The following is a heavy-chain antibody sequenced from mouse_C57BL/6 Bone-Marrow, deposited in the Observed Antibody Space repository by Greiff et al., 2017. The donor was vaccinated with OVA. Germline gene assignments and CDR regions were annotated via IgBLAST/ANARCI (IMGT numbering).Heavy chain of an antibody. V-gene: IGHV5-16*01. J-gene: IGHJ1*03. CDR2: INYDGSST. CDR3: ARATVVAHWYFDV. D-gene: IGHD1-1*01. CDR1: GFTFSDYY. Sequence: VQLKQSEGGLVQPGSSMKLSCTASGFTFSDYYMAWVRQVPEKGLEWVANINYDGSSTYYLDSLKSRFIISRDNAKNILYLQMSSLKSEDTATYYCARATVVAHWYFDVWGTGTTVTVSS.